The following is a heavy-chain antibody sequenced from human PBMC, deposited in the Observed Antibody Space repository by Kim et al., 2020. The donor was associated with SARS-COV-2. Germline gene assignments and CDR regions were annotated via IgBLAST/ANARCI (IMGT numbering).Heavy chain of an antibody. CDR3: ATYVDTAMGFDY. CDR2: IRYDGSNI. CDR1: GFTFSSYG. D-gene: IGHD5-18*01. V-gene: IGHV3-33*01. J-gene: IGHJ4*02. Sequence: GGSLRLSCAASGFTFSSYGMHWVRQAPGKGLEWVAVIRYDGSNIYYADSAKGRFTISRDNSKNTLYLQMNSLRDEDTAVYYCATYVDTAMGFDYWGQRTLVTVSS.